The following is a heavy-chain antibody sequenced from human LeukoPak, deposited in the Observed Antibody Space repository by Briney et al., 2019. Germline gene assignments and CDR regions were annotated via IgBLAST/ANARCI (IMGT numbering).Heavy chain of an antibody. CDR1: GYTFTSYG. V-gene: IGHV1-18*01. J-gene: IGHJ6*02. CDR2: ISAYNGNT. CDR3: ARWELLTYYYYYGMDV. D-gene: IGHD1-26*01. Sequence: ASVKVSCKASGYTFTSYGISWVRQAPGQGLEWMGWISAYNGNTNYAQKLQGRVTMTTDTSTSTAYMELRSLRSDDTAVYYCARWELLTYYYYYGMDVWAKGPRSPSP.